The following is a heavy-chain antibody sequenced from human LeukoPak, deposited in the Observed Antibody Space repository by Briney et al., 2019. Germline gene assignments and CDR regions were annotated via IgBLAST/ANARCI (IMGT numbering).Heavy chain of an antibody. CDR2: IRSKANSYAT. D-gene: IGHD3-22*01. V-gene: IGHV3-73*01. CDR1: GFTFSGSA. Sequence: QPGGSLRLSCAASGFTFSGSAMHWVRQASGKGLEWVGRIRSKANSYATAYAASVKGGFTISRDDSKNTAYLQMNSLKTEDTAVYYCTRHHYYDSSGYYSEYFQHWGQGTLVTVSS. J-gene: IGHJ1*01. CDR3: TRHHYYDSSGYYSEYFQH.